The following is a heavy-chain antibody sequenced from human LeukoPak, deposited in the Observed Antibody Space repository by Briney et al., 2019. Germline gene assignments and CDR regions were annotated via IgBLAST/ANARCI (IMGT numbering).Heavy chain of an antibody. CDR2: INYSGST. D-gene: IGHD3-22*01. Sequence: PSETLSLTCTVSGDSISSDYWSWIRQSPGKGLEWIGYINYSGSTNYNPSLKSRVTISVDTSKNQFSLKLSSVTAADTAVYYCASLTRSGYYWAYYYYYGMDVWGQGTTVTVSS. CDR3: ASLTRSGYYWAYYYYYGMDV. CDR1: GDSISSDY. J-gene: IGHJ6*02. V-gene: IGHV4-59*12.